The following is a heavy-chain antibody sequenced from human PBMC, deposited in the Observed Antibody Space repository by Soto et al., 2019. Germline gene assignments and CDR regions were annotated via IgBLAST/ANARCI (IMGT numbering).Heavy chain of an antibody. CDR2: ISGSGSST. V-gene: IGHV3-23*01. CDR3: AKGSSGYYYYAMDV. J-gene: IGHJ6*02. Sequence: EVQLLESGGGLVQPGGSLRLSCAASGFTFSSYAMSWVRQAPGKGLEWVAAISGSGSSTYYADSVKGRFTISRDNSKNTWYPQMNSMRAEVTALYYCAKGSSGYYYYAMDVGGQGTTVTVSS. D-gene: IGHD3-10*01. CDR1: GFTFSSYA.